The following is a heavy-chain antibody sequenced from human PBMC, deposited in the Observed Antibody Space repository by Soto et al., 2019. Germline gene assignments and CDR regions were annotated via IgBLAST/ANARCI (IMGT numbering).Heavy chain of an antibody. J-gene: IGHJ6*02. Sequence: EVQLVESGGGLVKPGGSLRLSCAASGFTFSSYSMNWVRQAPGKGLEWVSSISSSSSYIYYADSVKGRFTISRDNAKNSLSLQMNGLRAEDTAVYYCAFLPYSDILTGYYTHLIDSGMDVWGQGTTVTVSS. V-gene: IGHV3-21*01. CDR3: AFLPYSDILTGYYTHLIDSGMDV. CDR2: ISSSSSYI. D-gene: IGHD3-9*01. CDR1: GFTFSSYS.